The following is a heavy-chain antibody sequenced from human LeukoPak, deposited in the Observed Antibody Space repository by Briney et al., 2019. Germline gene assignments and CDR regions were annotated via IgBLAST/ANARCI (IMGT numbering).Heavy chain of an antibody. Sequence: PGGSLRLSCAASGFTFSSYWMHWVRQAPGKGLVWVSRINSAGSNTNYADSVKGRFTISRDNAKNTLYLQMNSLRAEDTAVYYCVRNFHFEDGGFYRHFDYWGQGTLVIVSS. CDR3: VRNFHFEDGGFYRHFDY. J-gene: IGHJ4*02. CDR1: GFTFSSYW. D-gene: IGHD2/OR15-2a*01. V-gene: IGHV3-74*01. CDR2: INSAGSNT.